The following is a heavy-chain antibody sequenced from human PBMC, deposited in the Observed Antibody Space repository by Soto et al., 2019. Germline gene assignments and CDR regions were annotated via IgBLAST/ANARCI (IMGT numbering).Heavy chain of an antibody. Sequence: GGSLRLSCAASGFTFSSYSMNWVRQAPGKGLEWVSSISSSSSYIYYADSVKGRFTISRDNAKNSLYLQMNSLRAEDTAVYYCARDGDIVVVVAAIYGMDVWGQGITVTVSS. CDR1: GFTFSSYS. CDR2: ISSSSSYI. D-gene: IGHD2-15*01. J-gene: IGHJ6*02. CDR3: ARDGDIVVVVAAIYGMDV. V-gene: IGHV3-21*01.